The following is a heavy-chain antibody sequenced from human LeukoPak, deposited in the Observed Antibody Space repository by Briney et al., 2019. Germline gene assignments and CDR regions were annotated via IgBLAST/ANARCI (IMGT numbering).Heavy chain of an antibody. Sequence: PGGSLRLSCAASGFTFSSYSMNWVRQAPEKGLEWVSSISSSSSYIYYADSVKGRFTISRDNAKNSLYLQMNSLRAEDTAVYYCARDAFLSSPELIYYFDYWGQGTLVTVSS. CDR3: ARDAFLSSPELIYYFDY. J-gene: IGHJ4*02. CDR2: ISSSSSYI. CDR1: GFTFSSYS. V-gene: IGHV3-21*01. D-gene: IGHD1-26*01.